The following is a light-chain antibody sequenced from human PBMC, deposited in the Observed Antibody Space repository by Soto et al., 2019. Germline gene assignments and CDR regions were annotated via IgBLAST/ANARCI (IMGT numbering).Light chain of an antibody. CDR3: QSYDSSLSASVV. V-gene: IGLV1-40*01. CDR2: GNH. J-gene: IGLJ2*01. Sequence: QPVLTQPPSVSGAPGQRVTITCTGSSSNVGAGYDVHWYQQLPGTAPKLLIYGNHNRPSGVPDRFSGSKSGTSVSLAITGLQAEDGADYYCQSYDSSLSASVVFGGGTKVTVL. CDR1: SSNVGAGYD.